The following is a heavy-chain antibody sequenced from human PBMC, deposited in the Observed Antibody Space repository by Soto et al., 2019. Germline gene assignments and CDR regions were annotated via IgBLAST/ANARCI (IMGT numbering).Heavy chain of an antibody. J-gene: IGHJ3*02. V-gene: IGHV3-33*01. D-gene: IGHD1-26*01. CDR3: ARDPGGIVGADDAFDI. CDR1: GFTLRSYG. Sequence: QVHLVESGGGVVQPGRSLRLSCAASGFTLRSYGMHWVRQAPGKGLEWVTVIWYDGSNQYYADSVKGRFTISRDNSMNTLYLQMNSLRVEDTAVYYCARDPGGIVGADDAFDIWGQGTMVTVSS. CDR2: IWYDGSNQ.